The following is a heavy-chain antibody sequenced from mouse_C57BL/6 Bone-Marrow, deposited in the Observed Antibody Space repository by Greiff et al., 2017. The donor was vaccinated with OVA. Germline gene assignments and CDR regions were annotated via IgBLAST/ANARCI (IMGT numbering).Heavy chain of an antibody. CDR1: GFNIKDYY. D-gene: IGHD1-1*01. CDR2: IDPEDGDT. V-gene: IGHV14-1*01. CDR3: TTNYYGSSYGGYYFDY. J-gene: IGHJ2*01. Sequence: VHVKQSGAELVRPGASVKLSCTASGFNIKDYYMHWVKQRPEQGLEWIGRIDPEDGDTEYAPKFQGKATMTADTSSNTAYLQLSSLTSEDTAVYYCTTNYYGSSYGGYYFDYWGQGTTLTVSS.